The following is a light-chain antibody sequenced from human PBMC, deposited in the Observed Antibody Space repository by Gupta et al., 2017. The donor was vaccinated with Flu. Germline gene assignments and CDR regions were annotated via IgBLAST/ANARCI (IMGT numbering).Light chain of an antibody. CDR1: SLRRYY. CDR3: NSRDSCGYHLV. V-gene: IGLV3-19*01. CDR2: GKN. J-gene: IGLJ3*02. Sequence: SSELPQDPAVSVALGQTVRITCQGDSLRRYYASWYQQKPGQAPKVVMYGKNNRPSGIPVRFSGSSSGNTASLTITGTHAEDEAANYCNSRDSCGYHLVFGGGTRLTVL.